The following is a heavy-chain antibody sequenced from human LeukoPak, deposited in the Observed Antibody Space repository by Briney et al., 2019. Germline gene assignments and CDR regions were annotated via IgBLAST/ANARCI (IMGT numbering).Heavy chain of an antibody. V-gene: IGHV3-21*04. CDR1: GFTFSSYS. Sequence: GGSLRLSCAASGFTFSSYSMNWVRQAPGKGLEWVSSISSSSSYIYYADSVKGRFTISRDNSKHTVSLQMNSLRGEDTAVYYCAKWRRGGWSLDYWGQEPWSPSPQ. CDR2: ISSSSSYI. CDR3: AKWRRGGWSLDY. J-gene: IGHJ4*01. D-gene: IGHD6-19*01.